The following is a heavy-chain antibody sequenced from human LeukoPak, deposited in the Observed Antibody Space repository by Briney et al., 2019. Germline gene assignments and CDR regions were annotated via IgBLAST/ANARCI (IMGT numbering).Heavy chain of an antibody. V-gene: IGHV3-21*01. D-gene: IGHD3-22*01. CDR1: GFTFSSYS. Sequence: GGSLRLSCAASGFTFSSYSMNWVRQAPGKGLEWVSSISSSSSYIYYADSVKGRFTISRDNAKNSLYLQMNSLRAEDTAVYYCARVRYYYDRSHYGRAFGGQETTVTVSS. J-gene: IGHJ6*02. CDR2: ISSSSSYI. CDR3: ARVRYYYDRSHYGRAF.